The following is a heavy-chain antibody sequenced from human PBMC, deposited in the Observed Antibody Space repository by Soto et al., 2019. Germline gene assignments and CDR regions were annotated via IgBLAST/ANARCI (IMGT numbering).Heavy chain of an antibody. D-gene: IGHD3-10*01. Sequence: QVQLVQSGAEVKKPGSSVKVSCKASGGTFSSYAISWVRQAPGQGLEWMGGIIPIFGTANYAQKFQGRVTIPADESTRTAYMELSSLRSEDTAVYYCAGDTARFGEFAHWFDPWGQGTLVTVSS. CDR2: IIPIFGTA. J-gene: IGHJ5*02. CDR1: GGTFSSYA. V-gene: IGHV1-69*12. CDR3: AGDTARFGEFAHWFDP.